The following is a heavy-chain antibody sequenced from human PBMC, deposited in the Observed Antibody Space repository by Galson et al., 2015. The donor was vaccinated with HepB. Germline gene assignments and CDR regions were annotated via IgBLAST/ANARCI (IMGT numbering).Heavy chain of an antibody. CDR3: AKDTARAHCSSTSCYDDY. J-gene: IGHJ4*02. Sequence: SLRLSCAASGFTFSSYGMHWVRQAPGKGLEWVAFIRYDGSNKYYADSVKGRFTISRDNSKNTLYLQMNSLRAEDTAVYYCAKDTARAHCSSTSCYDDYWGQGTLVTVSS. CDR1: GFTFSSYG. V-gene: IGHV3-30*02. D-gene: IGHD2-2*01. CDR2: IRYDGSNK.